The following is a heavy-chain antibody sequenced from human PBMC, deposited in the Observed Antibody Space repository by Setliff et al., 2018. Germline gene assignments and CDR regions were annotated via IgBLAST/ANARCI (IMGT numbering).Heavy chain of an antibody. CDR1: GYSISTEYY. Sequence: SETLSLTCAVSGYSISTEYYWGWIRQAPGKGLEWIGSVYHSGSTFYNPSFKSRVTISVDTSKNQFSLSLRSVTAADTAVYYCARHRQELVSESAFDFWGQGTMVTVSS. J-gene: IGHJ3*01. V-gene: IGHV4-38-2*01. D-gene: IGHD6-13*01. CDR2: VYHSGST. CDR3: ARHRQELVSESAFDF.